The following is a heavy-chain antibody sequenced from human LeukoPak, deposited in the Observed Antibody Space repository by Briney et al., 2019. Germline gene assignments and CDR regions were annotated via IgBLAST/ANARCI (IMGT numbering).Heavy chain of an antibody. CDR2: VSFGGGSTR. D-gene: IGHD3-3*01. J-gene: IGHJ4*02. CDR3: AKSPYYDFWPFDY. Sequence: GGSLRLSCAASGFTFSNYGMHWVRQAPGKGLEWVAVVSFGGGSTRNYADSVKGRFTISRDNSQNTLYLQMNNLRAEDTAVYYCAKSPYYDFWPFDYWGQGTLVTVSS. V-gene: IGHV3-33*06. CDR1: GFTFSNYG.